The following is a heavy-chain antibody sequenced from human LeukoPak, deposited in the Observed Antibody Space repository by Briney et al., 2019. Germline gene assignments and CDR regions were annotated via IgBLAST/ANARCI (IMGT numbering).Heavy chain of an antibody. J-gene: IGHJ5*02. Sequence: GASVKVSCKASGYTFTSYDINWVRQATGQGLEWMGWMNPNSGNTGYAQKFQGRVTMTRNTSISTAYMELSSLRSEDTAVYYCARDKGQYGSGTRGFTWFDPWGQGTLVTVSS. CDR2: MNPNSGNT. V-gene: IGHV1-8*01. CDR1: GYTFTSYD. D-gene: IGHD3-10*01. CDR3: ARDKGQYGSGTRGFTWFDP.